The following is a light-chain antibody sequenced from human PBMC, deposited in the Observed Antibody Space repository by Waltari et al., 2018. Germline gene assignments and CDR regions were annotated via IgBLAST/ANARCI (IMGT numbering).Light chain of an antibody. CDR3: QQYNSWPFT. J-gene: IGKJ3*01. CDR2: AAS. V-gene: IGKV3-15*01. CDR1: QSVSKH. Sequence: EKVMTQSPATLAVSPGERATLPCRASQSVSKHLAWYQQRPGQAPRLLIYAASSRAAGVPARFSGSGSGTEFTLTIDSLQSEDFAVYFCQQYNSWPFTFGPGTQVDIK.